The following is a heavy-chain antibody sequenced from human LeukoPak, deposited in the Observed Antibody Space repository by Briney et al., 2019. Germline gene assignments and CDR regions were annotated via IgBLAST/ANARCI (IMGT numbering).Heavy chain of an antibody. CDR2: IYHSGST. D-gene: IGHD3-22*01. V-gene: IGHV4-4*02. J-gene: IGHJ3*01. CDR3: ASRSFYDSSGYYSP. Sequence: SGTLSLTCAVSGGSISSSNWWSWVRQPPGKGLEWIGEIYHSGSTNYNPSLKSRVTISVDKSKNQFSLKLSSVTAADTAVYYCASRSFYDSSGYYSPWGQGTMVTVSS. CDR1: GGSISSSNW.